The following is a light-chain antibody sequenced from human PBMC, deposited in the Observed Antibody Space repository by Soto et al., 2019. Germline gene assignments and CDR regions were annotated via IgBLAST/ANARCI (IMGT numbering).Light chain of an antibody. J-gene: IGLJ2*01. V-gene: IGLV1-40*01. CDR3: QSYDSSLSGWL. Sequence: VLTQPPSVSGAPGQRVTISCTGSTSNIGAGFDVHWYQQLPGTVPKLVIYVNSNRPSGVPDRFSGSKSGTSASLAITGLQAEDEADYYCQSYDSSLSGWLFGGGTKLTVL. CDR1: TSNIGAGFD. CDR2: VNS.